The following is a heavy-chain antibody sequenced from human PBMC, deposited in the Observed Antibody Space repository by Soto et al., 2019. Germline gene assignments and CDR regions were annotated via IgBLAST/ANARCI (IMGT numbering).Heavy chain of an antibody. CDR2: IIPIFGTA. CDR1: GGTFSSYA. J-gene: IGHJ6*02. Sequence: QVQLVQSGAEVKKPGSSVKVSCKASGGTFSSYAISWVRQAPGQGIEWMGGIIPIFGTANYAQKFQGRVTITADESTSTAYMELSSLRSEDTAVYYCARVAGGYDRYYYYGMDVWGQGTTVTVSS. V-gene: IGHV1-69*01. D-gene: IGHD5-12*01. CDR3: ARVAGGYDRYYYYGMDV.